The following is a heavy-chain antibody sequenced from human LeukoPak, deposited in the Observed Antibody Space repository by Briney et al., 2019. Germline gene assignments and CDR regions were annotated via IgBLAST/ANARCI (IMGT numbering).Heavy chain of an antibody. D-gene: IGHD3-22*01. CDR3: AREGYYDSSGYSIRFSY. J-gene: IGHJ4*02. CDR1: EFTFSSYW. Sequence: GGSLRLSCEASEFTFSSYWMHWVRQAPWKGLVWVSRINSDGRTTIYADSVKGRFTISRDNAKNTLYLQMNSLRAEDTAVYYCAREGYYDSSGYSIRFSYWGQGTLVTVSS. V-gene: IGHV3-74*01. CDR2: INSDGRTT.